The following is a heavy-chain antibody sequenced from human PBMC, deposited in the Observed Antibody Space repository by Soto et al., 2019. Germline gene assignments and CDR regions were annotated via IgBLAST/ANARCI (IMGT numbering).Heavy chain of an antibody. J-gene: IGHJ5*02. CDR1: GYSFTSYG. V-gene: IGHV1-18*01. CDR2: INAYNGNT. Sequence: GASVKVSCKASGYSFTSYGITWVRQAPGQGLEWMGWINAYNGNTNYAQKLQGRVTMTTDTSTSTAYMELRSLRSDDTAVYYCAREPAAGDWFDPWGQGTQVTVSS. D-gene: IGHD6-13*01. CDR3: AREPAAGDWFDP.